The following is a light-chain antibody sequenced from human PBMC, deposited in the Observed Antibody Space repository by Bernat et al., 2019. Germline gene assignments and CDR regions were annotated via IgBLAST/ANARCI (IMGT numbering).Light chain of an antibody. CDR2: DVS. CDR1: SSDVGGYTY. CDR3: SSYTSSSTLV. Sequence: QSALTQPASVSGSPGQSITIPCTGTSSDVGGYTYVSWYQQHPGKSPKLMIFDVSNRPSGVSNRFSGSKSGNRASVTISGRQAEDEGDYYCSSYTSSSTLVFGGGTKLTVL. J-gene: IGLJ3*02. V-gene: IGLV2-14*01.